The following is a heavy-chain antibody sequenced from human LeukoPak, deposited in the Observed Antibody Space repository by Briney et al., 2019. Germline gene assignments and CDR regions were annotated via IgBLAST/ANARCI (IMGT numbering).Heavy chain of an antibody. CDR2: IYHSGST. Sequence: KPSETLSLTCAVSGYSISSDNYWVWIRQPPGQGLEWTGGIYHSGSTYYNPSLKSRVTMSVDTSKNQFSLKLSSVTAADTAVYYCARGGTGGYNNWFDPWGQGTLVIVSS. D-gene: IGHD5-18*01. V-gene: IGHV4-38-2*01. CDR1: GYSISSDNY. J-gene: IGHJ5*02. CDR3: ARGGTGGYNNWFDP.